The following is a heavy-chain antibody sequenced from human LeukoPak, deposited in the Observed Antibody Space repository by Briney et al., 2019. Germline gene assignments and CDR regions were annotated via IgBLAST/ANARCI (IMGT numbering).Heavy chain of an antibody. CDR1: GFTFSSYG. Sequence: GRSLRLSCAASGFTFSSYGMHWVRQAPGKGLEWVAVIWYDGSNKYYADSVKGRFTISRDNSKNTLYLQMNSLRAEDTAVYYCASRNSSYYDSSGPFDYWGQGTLVTVSS. CDR3: ASRNSSYYDSSGPFDY. CDR2: IWYDGSNK. V-gene: IGHV3-33*01. J-gene: IGHJ4*02. D-gene: IGHD3-22*01.